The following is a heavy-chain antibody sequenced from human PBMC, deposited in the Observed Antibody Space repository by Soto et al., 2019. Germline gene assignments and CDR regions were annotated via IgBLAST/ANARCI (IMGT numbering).Heavy chain of an antibody. D-gene: IGHD4-4*01. CDR1: GFTFSSYA. CDR3: AKDSARDYSFWPDAFDI. V-gene: IGHV3-23*01. Sequence: GGSLRLSCAASGFTFSSYAMSWVRQAPGKGLEWVSAISGSGGSTYYADSVKGRFTISRDNSKNTLYLQMNSLRAEDTAVYYCAKDSARDYSFWPDAFDIWGQGTMVTVSS. CDR2: ISGSGGST. J-gene: IGHJ3*02.